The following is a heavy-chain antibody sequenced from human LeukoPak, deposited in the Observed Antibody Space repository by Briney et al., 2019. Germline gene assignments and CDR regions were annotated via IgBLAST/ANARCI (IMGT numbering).Heavy chain of an antibody. V-gene: IGHV4-34*01. Sequence: GSLRLSCAASGFTFSSYSMNWVRQAPGKGLEWIGEINHSGSTNYNPSLKSRVTISVDTSKNQFSLKLSSVTAADTAVYYCASPDDPSGAFDIWGQGTMVTVSS. D-gene: IGHD3-3*01. CDR3: ASPDDPSGAFDI. J-gene: IGHJ3*02. CDR1: GFTFSSYS. CDR2: INHSGST.